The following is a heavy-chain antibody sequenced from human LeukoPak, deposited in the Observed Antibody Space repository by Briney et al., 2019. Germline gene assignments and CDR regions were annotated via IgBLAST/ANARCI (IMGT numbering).Heavy chain of an antibody. CDR2: IYHSGST. D-gene: IGHD3-22*01. J-gene: IGHJ6*02. Sequence: SETLSLTCAVSGGSISSSNWWSWVRQPPGKGLEWIGEIYHSGSTNYNPSLKSRVTISVDKSENQFSLKLSSVTAADTAVYYCARGYYDSSGYYYYYYYYGMDVWGQGTTVTVSS. CDR1: GGSISSSNW. CDR3: ARGYYDSSGYYYYYYYYGMDV. V-gene: IGHV4-4*02.